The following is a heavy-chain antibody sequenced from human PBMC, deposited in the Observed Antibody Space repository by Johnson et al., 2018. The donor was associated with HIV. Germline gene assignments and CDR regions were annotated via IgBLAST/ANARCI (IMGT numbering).Heavy chain of an antibody. CDR1: GFTFSSYA. D-gene: IGHD3-3*01. CDR2: ISFDGSNK. J-gene: IGHJ3*02. CDR3: AREGLLSDAFDI. V-gene: IGHV3-30*04. Sequence: QVQLVESGGGVVQPGRSLRLSCAASGFTFSSYAMHWVRQAPGKGLGWVAVISFDGSNKYYADSVKGRFTSSRDNSKNTLYLQMNSLRAEDTAVYYCAREGLLSDAFDIWGQVTMVTVSS.